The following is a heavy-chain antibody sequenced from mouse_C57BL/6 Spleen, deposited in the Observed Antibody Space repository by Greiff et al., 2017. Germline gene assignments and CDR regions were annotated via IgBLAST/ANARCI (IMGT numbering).Heavy chain of an antibody. Sequence: EVQVVESGGGLVKPGGSLKLSCAASGFTFSSYAMSWVRQTPEKRLEWVATISDGGSYTYYPDNVKGRFTISRDNAKNNLYLQMSHLKSEDTAMYYCARDGGNYAFWFAYWGQGTLVTVSA. CDR3: ARDGGNYAFWFAY. D-gene: IGHD2-1*01. CDR2: ISDGGSYT. J-gene: IGHJ3*01. V-gene: IGHV5-4*01. CDR1: GFTFSSYA.